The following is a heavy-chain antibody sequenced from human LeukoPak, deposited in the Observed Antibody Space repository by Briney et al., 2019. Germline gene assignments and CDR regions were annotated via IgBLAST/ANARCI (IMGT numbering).Heavy chain of an antibody. J-gene: IGHJ4*02. D-gene: IGHD3-22*01. CDR1: GFTFGDYA. CDR2: IRSKAYVGTT. CDR3: TRGEEDYYDSSWALWD. V-gene: IGHV3-49*04. Sequence: PGGALRLSCTASGFTFGDYAMSWVRQAPGKGLEWVGLIRSKAYVGTTEYSASVKGRFTISRDDSKSIAYLQMNSLKTEDTAVYYCTRGEEDYYDSSWALWDLGQGTLVTVSS.